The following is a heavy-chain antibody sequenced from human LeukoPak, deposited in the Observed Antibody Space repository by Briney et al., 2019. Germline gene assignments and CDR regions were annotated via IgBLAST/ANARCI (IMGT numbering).Heavy chain of an antibody. CDR1: GYTFTSYA. J-gene: IGHJ4*02. CDR2: INTNTGNP. Sequence: GASVKVSYKASGYTFTSYAMNWVRQAPGQGLEWMGWINTNTGNPTYAQGFTGRFVFSLDTSVSTAYLQISSLKAEDTAVYYCARGARWDYDILTGYYGGDYWGQGTLVTVSS. D-gene: IGHD3-9*01. CDR3: ARGARWDYDILTGYYGGDY. V-gene: IGHV7-4-1*02.